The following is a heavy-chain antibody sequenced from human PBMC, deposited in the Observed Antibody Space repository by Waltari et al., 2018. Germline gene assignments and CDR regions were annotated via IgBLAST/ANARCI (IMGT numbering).Heavy chain of an antibody. CDR1: GFPFSDYY. D-gene: IGHD3-9*01. Sequence: EVQLVESGGGLVQPGGSLRLSCAASGFPFSDYYLDWVRQAPGKGLEWVGRVRNKAYSYTKEYAASVKDRFTISRDDSKNSLYLQMNGLKTEDAAVYHCVRSATGQSFHFWGQGTVVTVSS. V-gene: IGHV3-72*01. J-gene: IGHJ4*02. CDR3: VRSATGQSFHF. CDR2: VRNKAYSYTK.